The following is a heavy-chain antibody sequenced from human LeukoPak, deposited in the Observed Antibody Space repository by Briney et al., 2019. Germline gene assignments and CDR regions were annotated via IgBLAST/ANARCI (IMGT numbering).Heavy chain of an antibody. J-gene: IGHJ5*02. CDR2: MNPNSGNT. V-gene: IGHV1-8*03. CDR1: GYSFSNYG. Sequence: GASVKVSCKGSGYSFSNYGVSWVRQATGQGLEWMGWMNPNSGNTGYAQKFQGRVTITRNTSISTAYMELSSLRSEDTAVYYCARERRQWLVRNWFDPWGQGTLVTVSS. CDR3: ARERRQWLVRNWFDP. D-gene: IGHD6-19*01.